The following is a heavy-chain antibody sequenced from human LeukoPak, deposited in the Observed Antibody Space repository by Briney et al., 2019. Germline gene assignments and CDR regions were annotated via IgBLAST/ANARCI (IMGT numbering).Heavy chain of an antibody. CDR1: GYTSTGYY. D-gene: IGHD2-2*01. CDR2: INPNSGGT. CDR3: ARDLEELIVVVPAAISWFDP. J-gene: IGHJ5*02. V-gene: IGHV1-2*02. Sequence: ASLKVSCKASGYTSTGYYMHWVRQAPGQGLEWMGWINPNSGGTNYAQKFQGRVTMTRDTSISTAYMELSRLRSDDTAVYYCARDLEELIVVVPAAISWFDPWGQGTLVTVSS.